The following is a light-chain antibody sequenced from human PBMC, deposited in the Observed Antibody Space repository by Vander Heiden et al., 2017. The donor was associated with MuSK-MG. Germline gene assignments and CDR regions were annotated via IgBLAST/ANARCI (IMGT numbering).Light chain of an antibody. V-gene: IGLV1-40*01. J-gene: IGLJ1*01. CDR1: SSNIGAGYD. CDR3: QSYDSSLRGV. Sequence: QSVLTQPPSVSGAPGQRVTISCPGRSSNIGAGYDVHWYQQLPGTAHNLLIYGNSNRPSGVPARFSGSKSGTAASLAITGLQAEEEADYYGQSYDSSLRGVFGTGTKVTVL. CDR2: GNS.